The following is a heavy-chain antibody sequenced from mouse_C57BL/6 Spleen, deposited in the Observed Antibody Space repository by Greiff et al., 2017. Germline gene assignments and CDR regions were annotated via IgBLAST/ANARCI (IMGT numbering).Heavy chain of an antibody. D-gene: IGHD1-1*01. V-gene: IGHV1-22*01. Sequence: VQLQQSGPELVKPGASVKMSCKASGYTFTDYNMHWVKQSHGKSLEWIGYINPNNGGTSYNQKFKGTATLTVNKSSSTAYMELRSLTSEDSAVYYCASGNWHYYGSSYDAMDYWGQGTSVTVSS. CDR1: GYTFTDYN. CDR3: ASGNWHYYGSSYDAMDY. CDR2: INPNNGGT. J-gene: IGHJ4*01.